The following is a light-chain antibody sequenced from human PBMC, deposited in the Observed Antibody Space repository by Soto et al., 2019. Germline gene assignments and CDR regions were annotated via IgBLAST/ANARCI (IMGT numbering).Light chain of an antibody. CDR1: QGISSY. J-gene: IGKJ4*01. CDR2: AAS. CDR3: QRVNNPLT. V-gene: IGKV1-9*01. Sequence: DIQLTQSPSFLSASVGDRVTITCRASQGISSYLAWYQQKPGKAPKLLIYAASTLQSGVPSRFSGSGYGTEFTLTISSLQPEEFATYYCQRVNNPLTFGGGTKVEIK.